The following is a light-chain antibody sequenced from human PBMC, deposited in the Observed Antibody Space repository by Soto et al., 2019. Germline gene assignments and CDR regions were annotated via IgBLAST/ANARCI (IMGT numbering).Light chain of an antibody. J-gene: IGLJ1*01. CDR1: SNDVGGYNY. CDR2: EVN. Sequence: QSVLTQPPSASGSPGQSVTISCTGTSNDVGGYNYVSWYQQHPGKAPKLMIYEVNKRPSEVPDRFSGSKSGNTASLTVSGLQAEDEADYYCNSFAVSNSFVFGTGTKVTVL. CDR3: NSFAVSNSFV. V-gene: IGLV2-8*01.